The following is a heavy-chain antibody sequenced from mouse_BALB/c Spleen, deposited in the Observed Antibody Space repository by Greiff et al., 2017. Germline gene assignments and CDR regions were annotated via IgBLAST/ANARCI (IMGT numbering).Heavy chain of an antibody. D-gene: IGHD2-10*02. CDR2: ISSGGSYT. CDR1: GFTFSSYA. J-gene: IGHJ2*01. Sequence: EVQGVESGGGLVKPGGSLKLSCAASGFTFSSYAMSWVRQTPEKRLEWVATISSGGSYTYYPDSVKGRFTISRDNAKNTLYLQMSSLRSEDTAMYYCARGEYGNYYYFDYWGQGTTLTVSS. V-gene: IGHV5-9-3*01. CDR3: ARGEYGNYYYFDY.